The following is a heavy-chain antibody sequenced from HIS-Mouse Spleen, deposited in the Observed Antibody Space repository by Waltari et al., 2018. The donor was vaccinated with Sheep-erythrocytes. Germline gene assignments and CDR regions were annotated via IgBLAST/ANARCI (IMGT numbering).Heavy chain of an antibody. CDR2: INPNSGGT. D-gene: IGHD2-2*01. CDR1: GYTFTGPH. J-gene: IGHJ1*01. V-gene: IGHV1-2*02. Sequence: QVQLVQSGAEVKKPGASVKVSCKASGYTFTGPHLPWVRQAPGQGLEWMGWINPNSGGTNYAQKFQGRVTMTRDTSIRTAYMELSRLRSDDTAVYYCARGYCSSTSCYGYFQHWGQGTLVTVSS. CDR3: ARGYCSSTSCYGYFQH.